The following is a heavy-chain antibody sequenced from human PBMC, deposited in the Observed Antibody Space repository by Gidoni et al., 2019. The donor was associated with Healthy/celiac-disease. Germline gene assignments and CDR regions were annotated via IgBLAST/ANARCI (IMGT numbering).Heavy chain of an antibody. J-gene: IGHJ6*02. CDR3: ACSTAHTYYDILADYYYGMDV. V-gene: IGHV3-11*01. CDR1: CSPFSDHA. D-gene: IGHD3-9*01. Sequence: QVQLVESGGGLVKHGGSLRLSCAASCSPFSDHAMSRSRQFPGKGLEWYSYIGRSGSTIYYTGSVKDRFTIYRDNTKNSLYLQMNSLRTENTAGYYCACSTAHTYYDILADYYYGMDVWGQGTTVTVSS. CDR2: IGRSGSTI.